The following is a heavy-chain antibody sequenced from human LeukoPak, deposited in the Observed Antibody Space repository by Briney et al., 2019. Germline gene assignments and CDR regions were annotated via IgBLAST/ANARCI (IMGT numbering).Heavy chain of an antibody. D-gene: IGHD5-24*01. CDR3: AKDLGYNDDY. V-gene: IGHV3-21*01. J-gene: IGHJ4*02. CDR1: GFTFSSYS. CDR2: ISSSSSYI. Sequence: GSLRLSCATSGFTFSSYSMNWVRQAPGKGLEWVSSISSSSSYIYYADSVKGRFTISRDNAKNSLYLQMNSLRTEDTAVYYCAKDLGYNDDYWGQGTLVTVSS.